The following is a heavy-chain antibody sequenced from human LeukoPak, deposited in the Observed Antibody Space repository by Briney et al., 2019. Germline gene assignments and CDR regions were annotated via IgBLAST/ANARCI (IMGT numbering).Heavy chain of an antibody. Sequence: SQTLSLTCTVSGGSISSGSYYWSWIRQPARKGLEWIGRIYTSGSTNYNPSLKSRVTISVDTSKNQFSLKLSSVTAADTAVYYCALAVAGRHETGDDAFDIWGQGTMVTVSS. CDR3: ALAVAGRHETGDDAFDI. CDR2: IYTSGST. J-gene: IGHJ3*02. V-gene: IGHV4-61*02. D-gene: IGHD6-19*01. CDR1: GGSISSGSYY.